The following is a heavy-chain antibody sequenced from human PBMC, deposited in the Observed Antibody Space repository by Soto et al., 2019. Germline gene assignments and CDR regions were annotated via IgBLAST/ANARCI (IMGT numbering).Heavy chain of an antibody. D-gene: IGHD6-6*01. CDR2: ISGSGVST. J-gene: IGHJ4*02. CDR1: GFTFSSYA. Sequence: EVQLLESGGGLVQPGGSLSLSCAASGFTFSSYAMSWVRQAPGKGLEWVSGISGSGVSTYYADSVKGRFTISRDNSKSTLDLQMNSLRAEDTAVYYCAIDRERIATRSIDYWGQGTLVTVSS. V-gene: IGHV3-23*01. CDR3: AIDRERIATRSIDY.